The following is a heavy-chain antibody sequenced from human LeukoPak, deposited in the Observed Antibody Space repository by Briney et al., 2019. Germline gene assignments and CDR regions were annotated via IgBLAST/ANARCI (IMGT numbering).Heavy chain of an antibody. Sequence: GGSLRLSCAASGYTFSSYAMSWVRQAPGKGLEWVSAISGSGGSTYYADSVKGRFTISRDNSKNTLYLQMNSLRAEDTAVYYCAKISTIFGVVIIPDSWFDPWGQGTLVTVSS. CDR3: AKISTIFGVVIIPDSWFDP. D-gene: IGHD3-3*01. J-gene: IGHJ5*02. CDR2: ISGSGGST. V-gene: IGHV3-23*01. CDR1: GYTFSSYA.